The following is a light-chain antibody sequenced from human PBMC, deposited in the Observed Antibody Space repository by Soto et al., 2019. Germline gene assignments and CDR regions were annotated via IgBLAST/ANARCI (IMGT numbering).Light chain of an antibody. V-gene: IGKV3-15*01. CDR1: QRVGSN. CDR3: QQYDNWPIT. Sequence: EIVITQSPATLSVSPRERATLSCRASQRVGSNLAWYQQRPGQAPRLLIYGASTRATGTPARFSGSGSGTEFTLTISRLQSEDSAVYFCQQYDNWPITFGQGTRLEIK. J-gene: IGKJ5*01. CDR2: GAS.